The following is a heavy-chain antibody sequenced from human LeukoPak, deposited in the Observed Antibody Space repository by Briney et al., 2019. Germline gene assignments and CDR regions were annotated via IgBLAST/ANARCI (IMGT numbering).Heavy chain of an antibody. CDR2: IYHSGSP. D-gene: IGHD1-26*01. CDR1: GGSISSNNW. Sequence: SETLSLTCAVSGGSISSNNWWGWVRQPPGKGLEWIGEIYHSGSPNYNPSLKSRVTISVDKSRNHFSLNLSSVTAADTAVYYCARADIIVGALWAEYNWFDPWGQGTLVTVSS. J-gene: IGHJ5*02. V-gene: IGHV4-4*02. CDR3: ARADIIVGALWAEYNWFDP.